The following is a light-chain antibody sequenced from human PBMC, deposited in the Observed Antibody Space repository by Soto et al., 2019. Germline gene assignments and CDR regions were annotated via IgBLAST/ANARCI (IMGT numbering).Light chain of an antibody. J-gene: IGKJ5*01. CDR3: QQYDKWPLAIT. CDR2: GAS. CDR1: QSVRSN. Sequence: EIVMTQSPATLSVSPWERATLSFMASQSVRSNLAWYQQKPGQAPRLVIYGASSRATGIPARFSGSGSGTEFNLTISSLQSEDFAVYYCQQYDKWPLAITFGQGTRLEIK. V-gene: IGKV3-15*01.